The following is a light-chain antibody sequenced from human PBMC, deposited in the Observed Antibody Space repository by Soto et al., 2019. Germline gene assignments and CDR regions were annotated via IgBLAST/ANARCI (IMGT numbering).Light chain of an antibody. J-gene: IGKJ1*01. Sequence: DIVLTQSPATLSLSPGERATLSCRASQSVITNLAWYQQKSGQAPRLLIYDASTRATDIPARFSGSGSGTEFTLTISNLQSEDFVVYYCQQYNNWPSTFGQGTKVDIK. CDR3: QQYNNWPST. CDR1: QSVITN. V-gene: IGKV3-15*01. CDR2: DAS.